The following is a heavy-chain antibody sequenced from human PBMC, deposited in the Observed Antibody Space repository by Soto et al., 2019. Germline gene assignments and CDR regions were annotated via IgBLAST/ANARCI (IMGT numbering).Heavy chain of an antibody. Sequence: QMQLQESGPGLVKPSQTLSLTCTVSGGSINSDAYYWSWIRQPPGKGLEWIGHIYYSGRTYYAPSLESGLTISLDMSNNQFSLRLCSVNASDTAVYYCARDRSNSPDYFDYWGQGTLVTVSS. V-gene: IGHV4-30-4*01. CDR1: GGSINSDAYY. D-gene: IGHD6-6*01. CDR3: ARDRSNSPDYFDY. J-gene: IGHJ4*02. CDR2: IYYSGRT.